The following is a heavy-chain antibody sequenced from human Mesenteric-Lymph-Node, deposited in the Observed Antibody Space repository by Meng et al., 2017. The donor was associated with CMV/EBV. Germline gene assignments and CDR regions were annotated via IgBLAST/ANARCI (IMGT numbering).Heavy chain of an antibody. V-gene: IGHV4-39*06. CDR3: ARESYSSNWFYDY. CDR1: GASISSGNYY. D-gene: IGHD6-13*01. Sequence: GSLRLSCTVSGASISSGNYYWGWTRQPPGKGLEWIGSIFYGGSTYYNPSLKSRVTISVDTSKNHFPLKVSSVTAADTAVYYCARESYSSNWFYDYWGQGTLVTVSS. J-gene: IGHJ4*02. CDR2: IFYGGST.